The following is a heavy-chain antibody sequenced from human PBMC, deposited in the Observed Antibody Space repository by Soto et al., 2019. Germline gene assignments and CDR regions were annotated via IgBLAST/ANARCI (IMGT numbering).Heavy chain of an antibody. J-gene: IGHJ6*02. D-gene: IGHD5-12*01. CDR2: IYSGGST. CDR3: ARDRRWLRSYYYYGMDV. Sequence: VGSLRLSSAASVFTVSSNYMGWVRQAPVKGLAWVSVIYSGGSTYYADCVQGRFTISSDNSKNTLYLQMNSLSAEDKVVYYCARDRRWLRSYYYYGMDVWGQGTTVTVSS. V-gene: IGHV3-53*01. CDR1: VFTVSSNY.